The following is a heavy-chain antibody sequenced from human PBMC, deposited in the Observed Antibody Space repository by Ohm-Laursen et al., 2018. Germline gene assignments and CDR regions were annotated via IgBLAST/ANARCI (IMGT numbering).Heavy chain of an antibody. V-gene: IGHV3-23*01. CDR2: LSGSGDTT. Sequence: SLRLSCAASGFTFRWYAMSWVRQAPGKGLEWVSALSGSGDTTDYADSVEGRFTISRDNSQNMLYLQMNSLRVEDTAIYYCAKLGSSWYGGDYWGQGTLVTVSS. CDR3: AKLGSSWYGGDY. J-gene: IGHJ4*02. CDR1: GFTFRWYA. D-gene: IGHD6-13*01.